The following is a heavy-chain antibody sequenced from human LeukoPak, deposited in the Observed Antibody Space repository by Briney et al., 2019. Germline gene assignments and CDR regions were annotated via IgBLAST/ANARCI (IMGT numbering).Heavy chain of an antibody. CDR3: ARAPGYSYGIDY. J-gene: IGHJ4*02. Sequence: ASVKVSCKASGYTFTGYYMHWVRQAPGQGLEWMGWINPNSGGTNCAQKFQGRVTMTRDTSISTAYMELSRLRSDDTAVYYCARAPGYSYGIDYWGQGTLVTVSS. CDR2: INPNSGGT. D-gene: IGHD5-18*01. CDR1: GYTFTGYY. V-gene: IGHV1-2*02.